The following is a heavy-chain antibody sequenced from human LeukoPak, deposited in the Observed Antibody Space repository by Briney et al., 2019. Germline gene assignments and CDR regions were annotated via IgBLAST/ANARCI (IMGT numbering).Heavy chain of an antibody. D-gene: IGHD6-13*01. J-gene: IGHJ3*02. V-gene: IGHV4-39*07. CDR3: ARFTYSSSRDIHAFDI. CDR2: VYFTGST. CDR1: GDSISTSSYY. Sequence: PSETLSLTCIVSGDSISTSSYYWGWIRQPPGKGLEWIGNVYFTGSTYYSPSLKSRVTISVDTSKNQFSLKLSSVTAADTAVYYCARFTYSSSRDIHAFDIWGQGTMVTVSS.